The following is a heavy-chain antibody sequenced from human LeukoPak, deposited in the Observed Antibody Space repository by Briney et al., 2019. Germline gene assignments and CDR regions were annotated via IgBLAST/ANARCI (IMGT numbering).Heavy chain of an antibody. CDR3: ASGAVVVVAATPPH. J-gene: IGHJ4*02. CDR1: GFTVSSIH. Sequence: GGSLRLSCAASGFTVSSIHMVWVRQAPGKGLEWVSAISGSGGSTYYADSVKGRFTISRDNSKNTLYLQMNSLRAEDTAVYYCASGAVVVVAATPPHWGQGTLVTVSS. V-gene: IGHV3-23*01. D-gene: IGHD2-15*01. CDR2: ISGSGGST.